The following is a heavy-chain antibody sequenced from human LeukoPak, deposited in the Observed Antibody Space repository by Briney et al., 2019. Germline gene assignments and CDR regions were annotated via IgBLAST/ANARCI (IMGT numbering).Heavy chain of an antibody. V-gene: IGHV4-38-2*01. Sequence: TSETLSLTCAVSGYSISSGYYWGWIRQPPGKGLEWIGSIYHSGSTYYNPSLKSRVTISVDTSKNQFSLKLSSVTAADTAVYYCASLGKAYCSGGSCYLFDYWGQGTLVTVSS. CDR1: GYSISSGYY. J-gene: IGHJ4*02. CDR2: IYHSGST. D-gene: IGHD2-15*01. CDR3: ASLGKAYCSGGSCYLFDY.